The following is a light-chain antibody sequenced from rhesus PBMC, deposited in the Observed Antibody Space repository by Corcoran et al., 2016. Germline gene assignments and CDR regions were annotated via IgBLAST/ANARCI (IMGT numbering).Light chain of an antibody. V-gene: IGLV2S7*01. CDR3: CSYTTSSTYI. CDR1: RSDIGGYNY. CDR2: GVS. Sequence: QSAPTQPPSVSGSPGQSVTISCTGTRSDIGGYNYVSWYQQHPGKAPKLMIYGVSNRPSGVSDRFSGSKSGNTASLTISGLQAEDEAEYYSCSYTTSSTYIFGAGTRRTVL. J-gene: IGLJ1*01.